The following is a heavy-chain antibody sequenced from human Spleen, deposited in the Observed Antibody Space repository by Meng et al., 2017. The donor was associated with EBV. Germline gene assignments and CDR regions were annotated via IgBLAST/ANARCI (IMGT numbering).Heavy chain of an antibody. D-gene: IGHD2-8*01. CDR3: ARDRFCEGGVCQKGELDS. CDR1: GGSFPTDS. CDR2: ITHTGNT. Sequence: GAGPWKPSDTLALTFAVYGGSFPTDSWFRIRQPPGTGLDWIGEITHTGNTNYNASLRSRVTLSVDTSKNQFSLRVISVTAADTALYYCARDRFCEGGVCQKGELDSWGQGTLVTVSS. J-gene: IGHJ4*02. V-gene: IGHV4-34*01.